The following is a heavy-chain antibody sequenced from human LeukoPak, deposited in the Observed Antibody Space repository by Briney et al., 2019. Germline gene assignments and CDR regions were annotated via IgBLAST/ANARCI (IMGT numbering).Heavy chain of an antibody. CDR1: GGSISSYY. D-gene: IGHD3-10*01. Sequence: PSETLSLTCTVSGGSISSYYWSWIRQPPGKGLEWIGYIYYSGSTNYNPSLKSRVTISVDTSKNQFSLKLSSVTAADTAVYYCARQVWFGELQLDYWGQGTLVIVSS. J-gene: IGHJ4*02. CDR2: IYYSGST. CDR3: ARQVWFGELQLDY. V-gene: IGHV4-59*12.